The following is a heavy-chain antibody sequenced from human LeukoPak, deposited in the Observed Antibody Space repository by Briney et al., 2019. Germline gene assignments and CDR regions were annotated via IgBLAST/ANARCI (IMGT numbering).Heavy chain of an antibody. Sequence: TSETLSLACNVSGGAISNYYWSWLRQPPGKGLEWIGYINYSGSAFYNPSVKSRVTISVDTSKNQFSLKLNSVTAADTAVYYCARAYYGDFFDYWGQGTLVTVSS. CDR3: ARAYYGDFFDY. V-gene: IGHV4-59*08. D-gene: IGHD4-17*01. CDR1: GGAISNYY. J-gene: IGHJ4*02. CDR2: INYSGSA.